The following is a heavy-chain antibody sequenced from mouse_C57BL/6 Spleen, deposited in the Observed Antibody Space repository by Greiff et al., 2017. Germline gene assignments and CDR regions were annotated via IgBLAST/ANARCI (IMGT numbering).Heavy chain of an antibody. CDR3: ARSRDSSEAMDY. CDR1: GYTFTSYW. Sequence: QVQLQQPGAELVKPGASVKLSCKASGYTFTSYWLQWVKQRPGQGLEWIGEIDPSDSYTNYNQKFQGKATLTVDTSSSTAYMQLSSLTSEDSAVYYCARSRDSSEAMDYWGQGTSVTVSS. D-gene: IGHD3-2*02. V-gene: IGHV1-50*01. J-gene: IGHJ4*01. CDR2: IDPSDSYT.